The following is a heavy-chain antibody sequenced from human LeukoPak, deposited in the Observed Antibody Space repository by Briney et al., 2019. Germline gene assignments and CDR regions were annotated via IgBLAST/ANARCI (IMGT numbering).Heavy chain of an antibody. Sequence: GSLRLSCAASGFTFSSYVMSWVRQAPGKGLEWVSGISGSGGSTYYADSVKGRFTISRDNSKNTLYLQMNSLRAEDTAVYYCAKDLYGSGSYYTSHAFDIWGQGTMVTVSS. CDR2: ISGSGGST. CDR3: AKDLYGSGSYYTSHAFDI. D-gene: IGHD3-10*01. V-gene: IGHV3-23*01. J-gene: IGHJ3*02. CDR1: GFTFSSYV.